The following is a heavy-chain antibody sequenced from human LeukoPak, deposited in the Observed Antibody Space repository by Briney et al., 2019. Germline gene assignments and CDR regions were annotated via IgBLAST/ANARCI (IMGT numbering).Heavy chain of an antibody. CDR1: GYTFTSYY. V-gene: IGHV1-46*03. CDR3: ARVRQQWLTIDY. J-gene: IGHJ4*02. Sequence: ASVKVSCKASGYTFTSYYMHWVRQAPGQGLEWMGIINPSGGSTSYAQKFQGRVTMTRDTSTSTVYMELSSLRSEDTAAYYCARVRQQWLTIDYWGQGTLVTVSS. CDR2: INPSGGST. D-gene: IGHD6-19*01.